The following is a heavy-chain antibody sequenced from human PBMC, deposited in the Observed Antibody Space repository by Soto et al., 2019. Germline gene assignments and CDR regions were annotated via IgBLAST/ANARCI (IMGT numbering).Heavy chain of an antibody. CDR2: NMPIFAKA. Sequence: SVKVSCKASGVTFSSYAISWGRQAPGKGLELIGRNMPIFAKATYAQKFQRSVTIHADEPTSKAYMELRRLRSEETAVYYCAVGILIQLWLLNDYYYYGMDAWAKVTTVTLYS. D-gene: IGHD5-18*01. CDR1: GVTFSSYA. CDR3: AVGILIQLWLLNDYYYYGMDA. V-gene: IGHV1-69*13. J-gene: IGHJ6*04.